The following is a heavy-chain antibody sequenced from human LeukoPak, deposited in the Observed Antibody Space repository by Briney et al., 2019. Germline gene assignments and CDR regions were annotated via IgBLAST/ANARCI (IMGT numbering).Heavy chain of an antibody. D-gene: IGHD6-13*01. J-gene: IGHJ3*02. Sequence: GASVKLSCKASGYTFTSYYMHWGRQAPGQGLELKGISNPSGGSRSYAQNFHCRLTMTRDTSTSTVSIELRSLRSEDTAVYSCARDRSLYSSTWYVPRDGFDIWGQGTMVTVSS. CDR2: SNPSGGSR. CDR3: ARDRSLYSSTWYVPRDGFDI. V-gene: IGHV1-46*01. CDR1: GYTFTSYY.